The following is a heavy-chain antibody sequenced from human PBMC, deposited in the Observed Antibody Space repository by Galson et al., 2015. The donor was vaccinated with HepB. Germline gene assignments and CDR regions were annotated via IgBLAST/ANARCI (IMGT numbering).Heavy chain of an antibody. Sequence: ETLSLTCTVSGGSINSLSYYWVWIRQPPGKGLEWIGSIYYSGSTYYNPSLKSRVTISVDTSKNQFSLKVSSVTAADTAVYYCARSSDMVATYYWGQGTLVTVSS. V-gene: IGHV4-39*01. J-gene: IGHJ4*02. CDR3: ARSSDMVATYY. D-gene: IGHD5-12*01. CDR2: IYYSGST. CDR1: GGSINSLSYY.